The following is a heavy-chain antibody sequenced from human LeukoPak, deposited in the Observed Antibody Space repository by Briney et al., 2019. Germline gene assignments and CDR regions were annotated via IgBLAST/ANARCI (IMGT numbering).Heavy chain of an antibody. D-gene: IGHD2-2*01. CDR2: IYYSGST. J-gene: IGHJ4*02. CDR3: ARGRELGYCSSTSCRIHYFDY. Sequence: PSETLSLTCTVSGGPISSGGYYWSWIRQHPGKGLEWIGYIYYSGSTYYNPSLKSRVTISVDTSKNQFSLKLSSVTAADTAVYYCARGRELGYCSSTSCRIHYFDYWGQGPLVTVSS. V-gene: IGHV4-31*03. CDR1: GGPISSGGYY.